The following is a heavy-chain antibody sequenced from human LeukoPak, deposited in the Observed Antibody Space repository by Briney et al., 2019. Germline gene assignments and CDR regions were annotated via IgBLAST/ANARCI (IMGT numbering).Heavy chain of an antibody. CDR1: GFSFSGYS. V-gene: IGHV3-21*04. Sequence: GGSLRLSCAASGFSFSGYSMNWVRQAPGKGLEWVSSISSRSSYIYYADSLKGRFTISRDNAKNTLYLQMNSLRAEDTAVYYCAKLKQWQPQRYFFEYWGQGALVTVAS. CDR2: ISSRSSYI. CDR3: AKLKQWQPQRYFFEY. D-gene: IGHD6-19*01. J-gene: IGHJ4*02.